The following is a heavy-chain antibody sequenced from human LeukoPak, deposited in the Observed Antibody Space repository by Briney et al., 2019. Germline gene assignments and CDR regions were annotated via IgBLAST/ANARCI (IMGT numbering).Heavy chain of an antibody. Sequence: GRSLRLSCAASGFTFSSYGMHWVRQAPGKGLEGVAVISYDGSNKYYADSVKGRFTISRDNSKNTLYLQMNSLRAEDTGVYYCAKAGKGDYGDHDYFDYWGQGTLVTVSS. D-gene: IGHD4-17*01. CDR2: ISYDGSNK. V-gene: IGHV3-30*18. CDR1: GFTFSSYG. CDR3: AKAGKGDYGDHDYFDY. J-gene: IGHJ4*02.